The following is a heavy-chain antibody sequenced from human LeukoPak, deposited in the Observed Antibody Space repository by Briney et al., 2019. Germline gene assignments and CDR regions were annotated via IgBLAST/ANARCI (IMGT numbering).Heavy chain of an antibody. V-gene: IGHV4-38-2*02. D-gene: IGHD3-10*01. Sequence: TSETLSLTCTVSGYSISSGYYWGWIRQPPGKGLEWIGGIYHSGSTYYNPSLKSRVTISVDMSKNQFSLKLSSVTAADTAVYYCARDGLAGGDYWGQGTLVTVSS. CDR2: IYHSGST. CDR1: GYSISSGYY. CDR3: ARDGLAGGDY. J-gene: IGHJ4*02.